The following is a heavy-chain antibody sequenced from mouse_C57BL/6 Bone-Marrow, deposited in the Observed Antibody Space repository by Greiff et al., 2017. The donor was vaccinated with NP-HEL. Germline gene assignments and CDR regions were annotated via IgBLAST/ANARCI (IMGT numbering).Heavy chain of an antibody. V-gene: IGHV1-82*01. CDR2: IYPGDGDT. CDR1: GYAFSSSW. D-gene: IGHD2-5*01. CDR3: ARNHSNYEFAY. J-gene: IGHJ3*01. Sequence: QVQLQQSGPELVKPGASVKISCKASGYAFSSSWMNWVKQRPGKGLEWIGRIYPGDGDTNYNGKFKGKATLTADKSSSTAYMQLSSLTSEDSAVYFCARNHSNYEFAYWGQGTLVTVSA.